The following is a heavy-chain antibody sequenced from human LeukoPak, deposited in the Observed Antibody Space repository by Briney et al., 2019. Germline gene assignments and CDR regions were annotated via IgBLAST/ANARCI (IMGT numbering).Heavy chain of an antibody. J-gene: IGHJ4*02. Sequence: PSETLSLTCAVYGGSFSGYYWSWIRQPPGKGLEWIGEINHSGSTNYNPSLKSRVTISVDTSKNQFSLKLSSVTAADTAVYYCAREKWGHFDYWGQGTLVTVSS. CDR3: AREKWGHFDY. CDR2: INHSGST. CDR1: GGSFSGYY. D-gene: IGHD7-27*01. V-gene: IGHV4-34*01.